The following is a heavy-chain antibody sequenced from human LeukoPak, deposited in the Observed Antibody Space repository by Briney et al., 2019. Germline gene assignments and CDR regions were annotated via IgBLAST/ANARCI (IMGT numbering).Heavy chain of an antibody. Sequence: PGGSLRLSCAASGFTFSSSVMHWVRQAPGKGLEWVAAISYDGRDKYFADSVKGRFTISRDNSKNTVDLQVNGLRAEDTAVYYCARETGNYHFDFWSQVTLVTVSS. CDR3: ARETGNYHFDF. CDR2: ISYDGRDK. D-gene: IGHD1-7*01. CDR1: GFTFSSSV. V-gene: IGHV3-30*03. J-gene: IGHJ4*02.